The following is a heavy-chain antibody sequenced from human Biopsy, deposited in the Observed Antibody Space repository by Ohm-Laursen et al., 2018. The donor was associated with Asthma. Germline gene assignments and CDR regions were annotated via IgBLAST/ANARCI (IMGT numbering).Heavy chain of an antibody. CDR1: PGSINDYY. CDR2: VHSSGST. V-gene: IGHV4-59*01. J-gene: IGHJ5*02. Sequence: GTLSLTCTVSPGSINDYYWNWIRQFPGKGLEWIGYVHSSGSTRFNPSLKSRVTVSVDTSVDQVSQKLSSVSAADTAIYYCAGATSSWSQSEPPFFDHWGPGTLVTVSS. D-gene: IGHD2-2*01. CDR3: AGATSSWSQSEPPFFDH.